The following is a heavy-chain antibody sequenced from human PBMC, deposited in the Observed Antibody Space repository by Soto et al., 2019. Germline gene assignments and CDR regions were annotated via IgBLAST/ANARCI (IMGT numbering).Heavy chain of an antibody. Sequence: GGSLRLSCAASGFTFSSYAMHWVRQAPGKGLEWVAVISYDGSNKYYADSVKGRFTISRDNSKNTLYLQMNSLRAEDTAVYYCARGGDRGIAEKGYFDYWGQGTLVTVSS. D-gene: IGHD6-13*01. CDR1: GFTFSSYA. V-gene: IGHV3-30-3*01. CDR2: ISYDGSNK. CDR3: ARGGDRGIAEKGYFDY. J-gene: IGHJ4*02.